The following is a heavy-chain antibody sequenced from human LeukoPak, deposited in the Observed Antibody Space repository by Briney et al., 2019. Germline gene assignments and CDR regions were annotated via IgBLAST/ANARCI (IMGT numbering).Heavy chain of an antibody. CDR2: IFHSGST. D-gene: IGHD2-8*01. J-gene: IGHJ4*02. CDR1: GGSISSSNW. Sequence: PSETLSLTCAVSGGSISSSNWWSWVRQPPGKGLEWIGEIFHSGSTNYNPSLKSRVTISVDKSKNQFSLKLSSVTAADTAVYYCARVQDLVYAITYWGQGTLVTVSS. V-gene: IGHV4-4*02. CDR3: ARVQDLVYAITY.